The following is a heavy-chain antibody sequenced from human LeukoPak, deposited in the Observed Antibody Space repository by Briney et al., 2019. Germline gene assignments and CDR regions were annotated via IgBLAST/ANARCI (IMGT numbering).Heavy chain of an antibody. D-gene: IGHD3-22*01. CDR3: TTGPVGYYESYYGMDV. Sequence: GGSLRLSCAASGFTFSNAWMSWVRQAPGKGLEWVGRIKSKTDGGTTDYAAPVKGRFTISRDDSKNTLYLQMNSLKTEDTAVYYCTTGPVGYYESYYGMDVWGQGTTVTVSS. V-gene: IGHV3-15*01. CDR1: GFTFSNAW. CDR2: IKSKTDGGTT. J-gene: IGHJ6*02.